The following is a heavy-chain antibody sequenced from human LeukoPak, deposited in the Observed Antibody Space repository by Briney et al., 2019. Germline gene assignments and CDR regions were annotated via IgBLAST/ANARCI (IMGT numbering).Heavy chain of an antibody. CDR3: ARDRVVAAELDN. CDR2: ISSDGSDT. CDR1: GFTFNSFA. V-gene: IGHV3-30*04. J-gene: IGHJ4*02. Sequence: GGSLRLSCAASGFTFNSFAIHCVRQAPVKGLEWVAVISSDGSDTHYADSVEGRFTISRDNSKNTLYLQMNSLRTEDTAVYYCARDRVVAAELDNWGQGTLVTVSS. D-gene: IGHD2-2*01.